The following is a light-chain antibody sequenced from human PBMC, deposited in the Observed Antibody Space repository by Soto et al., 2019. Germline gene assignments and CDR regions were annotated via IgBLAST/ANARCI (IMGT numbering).Light chain of an antibody. J-gene: IGLJ1*01. CDR1: SSDVGGYDY. CDR3: SAYAGTHIV. V-gene: IGLV2-8*01. Sequence: QSVLTQPPSASGSPGQSVAISCTGTSSDVGGYDYVSWYQQHPGKAPKLMIYDVTKRPSGVPDRFSGSKSGNTASLTVSGIQAEDEADYYCSAYAGTHIVFGTGTRSPS. CDR2: DVT.